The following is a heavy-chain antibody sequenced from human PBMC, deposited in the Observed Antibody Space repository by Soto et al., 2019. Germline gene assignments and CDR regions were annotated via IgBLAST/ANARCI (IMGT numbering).Heavy chain of an antibody. D-gene: IGHD2-15*01. J-gene: IGHJ5*02. CDR3: ARVLDPNWFDP. V-gene: IGHV4-30-4*01. Sequence: QVQLQESGPGLVKPSQTLSLTCTVSGCSISSGDYYCGWIRQPPGKGLEWIGYIYYSGNTSYNLSIRSRVTISVDTSKTHFSLKLSSVTAADAAVYFCARVLDPNWFDPWGQGTLVTVSS. CDR1: GCSISSGDYY. CDR2: IYYSGNT.